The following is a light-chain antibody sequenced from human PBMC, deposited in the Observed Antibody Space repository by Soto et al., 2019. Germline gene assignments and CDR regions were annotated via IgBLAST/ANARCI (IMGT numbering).Light chain of an antibody. J-gene: IGLJ1*01. CDR2: DVF. V-gene: IGLV2-11*01. Sequence: QSARTPPRSVSGCPGQSVTISCTGTSSDVGYYNYVSWYHRHPGKAPKLMIYDVFKRPSGVPDRFPGSTSGNTASLPISWLQAEDEGDYYCCSYAGSNNISLSGTGTRVTVL. CDR1: SSDVGYYNY. CDR3: CSYAGSNNISL.